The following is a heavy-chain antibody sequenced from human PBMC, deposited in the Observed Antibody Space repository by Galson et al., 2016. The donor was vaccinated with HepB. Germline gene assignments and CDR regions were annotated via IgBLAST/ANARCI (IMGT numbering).Heavy chain of an antibody. CDR3: ARGGSVTLFP. V-gene: IGHV4-34*01. D-gene: IGHD3-3*01. CDR2: IHQSGST. CDR1: GESFSGYY. J-gene: IGHJ5*02. Sequence: SETLSLTCVVSGESFSGYYWSWIRQPPGKGLEWIGEIHQSGSTIYNPSLKSRVTISIDTSMNHFSLNLSSLTAADTAVYYCARGGSVTLFPWGQGTLVTVSS.